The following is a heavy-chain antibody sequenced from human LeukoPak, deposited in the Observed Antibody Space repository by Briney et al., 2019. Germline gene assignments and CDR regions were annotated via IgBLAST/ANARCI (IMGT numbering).Heavy chain of an antibody. J-gene: IGHJ3*02. CDR1: GYSFTSYW. CDR3: ARQGLRDAFDI. V-gene: IGHV5-51*01. D-gene: IGHD4-17*01. CDR2: IYPGDSDT. Sequence: PGESLKISCEGSGYSFTSYWIAWVRQLPGKGLECMGIIYPGDSDTRYSPSFQGQVTISADKSISTAYLQWSSLKASDTAMYYCARQGLRDAFDIWGQGAMVTVSS.